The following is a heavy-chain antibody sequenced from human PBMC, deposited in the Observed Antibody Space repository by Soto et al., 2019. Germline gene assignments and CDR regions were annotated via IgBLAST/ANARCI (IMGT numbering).Heavy chain of an antibody. V-gene: IGHV4-59*12. CDR1: GGSISSYY. Sequence: SETRSLTCTVSGGSISSYYWSWIRQPPGKGLEWIGYIYYSGSTNYNPSLKSRVTISVDRSKNQFSLKLSSVTAADTSVYYCARVPDRWGQGTLVTVSS. CDR3: ARVPDR. J-gene: IGHJ5*02. CDR2: IYYSGST. D-gene: IGHD2-2*01.